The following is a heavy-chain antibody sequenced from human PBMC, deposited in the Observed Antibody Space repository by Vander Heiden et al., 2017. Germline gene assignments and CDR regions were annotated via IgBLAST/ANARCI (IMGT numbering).Heavy chain of an antibody. J-gene: IGHJ4*02. D-gene: IGHD5-12*01. V-gene: IGHV3-9*01. CDR1: GCSFEDNG. CDR3: AKDTEERGYSGFDTFDY. CDR2: ISWNGDNI. Sequence: EVQLEESGGTLVQPGGSVRLAGAGAGCSFEDNGMHWVRQAPGKGMEWVSGISWNGDNIAYADSVKGRFTIFRDSATSSIYLQMNRLKTEDTALYFCAKDTEERGYSGFDTFDYWGQGTRVTVSS.